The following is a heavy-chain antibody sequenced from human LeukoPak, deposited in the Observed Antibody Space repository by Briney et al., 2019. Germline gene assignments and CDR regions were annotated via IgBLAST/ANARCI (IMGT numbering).Heavy chain of an antibody. CDR2: ISSSSYI. CDR1: GFIFNTFG. J-gene: IGHJ4*02. CDR3: ARDYSSSSLSN. D-gene: IGHD6-6*01. V-gene: IGHV3-21*01. Sequence: GGSLRLSCSASGFIFNTFGMNWVRQAPGKGLEWVSSISSSSYIYYADSVKGRFTISRDNAKNSLYLQMNSLRAEDTAVYYCARDYSSSSLSNWGQGTLVTVSS.